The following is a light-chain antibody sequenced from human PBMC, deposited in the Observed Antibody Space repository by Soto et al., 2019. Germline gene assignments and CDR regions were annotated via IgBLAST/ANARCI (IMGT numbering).Light chain of an antibody. V-gene: IGLV1-40*01. Sequence: QSVLTQPPSVSGAPGQRVTISCNGSSSNIGAGYDVHWYQQLPGTAPKLLIYGNSNRPSGVPDRFSGSKSGTSASLAITGLQAEDEADYYCQSYDSSLSPWVFGGGTKLTVL. CDR1: SSNIGAGYD. CDR3: QSYDSSLSPWV. CDR2: GNS. J-gene: IGLJ3*02.